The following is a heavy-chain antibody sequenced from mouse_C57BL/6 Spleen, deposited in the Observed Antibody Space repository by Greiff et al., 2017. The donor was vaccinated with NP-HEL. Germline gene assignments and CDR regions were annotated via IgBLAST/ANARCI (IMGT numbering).Heavy chain of an antibody. CDR1: GYTFTSYW. Sequence: VQLQQSGAELVKPGASVKLSCKASGYTFTSYWMQWVKQRPGQGLEWIGEIDPSDSYTNYNQKFKGKATLTVDTSSSTAYMQLSSLTSEDSAVYYCARRGHYYGSSYVYAMDYWGQGTSVTVSS. CDR2: IDPSDSYT. V-gene: IGHV1-50*01. CDR3: ARRGHYYGSSYVYAMDY. J-gene: IGHJ4*01. D-gene: IGHD1-1*01.